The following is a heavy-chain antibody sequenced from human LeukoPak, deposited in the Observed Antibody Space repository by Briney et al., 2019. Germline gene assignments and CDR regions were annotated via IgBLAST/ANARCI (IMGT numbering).Heavy chain of an antibody. Sequence: GGSLRLSCAASGFTFSSYGMHWVRQAPGKGLEWVAVISYDGSDKYYADSVKGRFTISRDNPKNTLYLQMNSLRAEDTAVYYCAKGPNSDWHFDLWGRGTLVTVSS. V-gene: IGHV3-30*18. CDR2: ISYDGSDK. CDR3: AKGPNSDWHFDL. CDR1: GFTFSSYG. D-gene: IGHD4-23*01. J-gene: IGHJ2*01.